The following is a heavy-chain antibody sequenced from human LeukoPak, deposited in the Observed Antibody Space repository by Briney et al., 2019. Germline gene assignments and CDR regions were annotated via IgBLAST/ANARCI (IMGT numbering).Heavy chain of an antibody. CDR1: GDSITTSY. CDR3: AGHIFYFNSASYSDF. CDR2: MYYNGNT. V-gene: IGHV4-59*08. Sequence: SETLSLTCTVSGDSITTSYWSWLRQPPGKGLEWIGYMYYNGNTNSNPSLKSRVTMSVDTSKNQFSLTLNSVTAADTAVYYCAGHIFYFNSASYSDFWGQGTLVTVSS. D-gene: IGHD3-10*01. J-gene: IGHJ4*02.